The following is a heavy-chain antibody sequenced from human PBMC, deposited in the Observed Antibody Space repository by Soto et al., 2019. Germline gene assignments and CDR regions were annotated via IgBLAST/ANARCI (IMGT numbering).Heavy chain of an antibody. Sequence: SETLSLTCTVYGGSISPYYWSWIRHPPGGGLEWIGYIFHTGTPRYSPSLESRVTISVDSSKNQVYLKLTSVTAADTAVYFCAREASVGTSPFSNSGWYGYFDYWGPGALVTVSS. J-gene: IGHJ4*02. CDR2: IFHTGTP. D-gene: IGHD6-19*01. V-gene: IGHV4-59*01. CDR1: GGSISPYY. CDR3: AREASVGTSPFSNSGWYGYFDY.